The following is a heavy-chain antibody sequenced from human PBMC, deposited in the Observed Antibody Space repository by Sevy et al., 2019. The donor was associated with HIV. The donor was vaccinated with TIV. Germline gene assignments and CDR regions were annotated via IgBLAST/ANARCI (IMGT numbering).Heavy chain of an antibody. CDR2: ISSSSSTI. J-gene: IGHJ4*02. D-gene: IGHD6-19*01. CDR1: GFTFSSYS. CDR3: ARGTHLVAGTEDFDY. Sequence: GGSLRLSCAASGFTFSSYSMNWVRQAPGKGLEWVSYISSSSSTIYYADSVKGRFTISRDNAKNSPYLQMHSLGAEDTAVYYCARGTHLVAGTEDFDYWGQGTLVTVSS. V-gene: IGHV3-48*01.